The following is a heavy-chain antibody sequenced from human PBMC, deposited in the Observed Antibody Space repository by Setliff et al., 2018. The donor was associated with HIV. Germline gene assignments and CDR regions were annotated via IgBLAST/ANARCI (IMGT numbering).Heavy chain of an antibody. D-gene: IGHD2-15*01. Sequence: PSETLSLTCTVSGGSISSGSYYWSWIRQPAGKGLEWIGWIHYSGRTNFNPSLRSRATISFDTSKNQFSLNLTSVTAADTAVYYCARAPFRGGSFGWFDPWGQGTLVTVSS. CDR3: ARAPFRGGSFGWFDP. CDR1: GGSISSGSYY. CDR2: IHYSGRT. V-gene: IGHV4-61*10. J-gene: IGHJ5*02.